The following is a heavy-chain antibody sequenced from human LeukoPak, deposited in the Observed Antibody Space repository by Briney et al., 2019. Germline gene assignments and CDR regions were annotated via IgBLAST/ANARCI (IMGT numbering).Heavy chain of an antibody. V-gene: IGHV3-21*01. CDR3: ARDTGMVSSDYGLDV. D-gene: IGHD5-18*01. J-gene: IGHJ6*04. CDR2: ISGSSSYI. CDR1: GFTFSSYS. Sequence: GGSLRLSCAASGFTFSSYSMNWVRQAPGKGREWVSYISGSSSYIYYADSVKGRFTIPRDNAKNSLYLHMNRLRAEDTAVYFCARDTGMVSSDYGLDVWGKGPTVIVSS.